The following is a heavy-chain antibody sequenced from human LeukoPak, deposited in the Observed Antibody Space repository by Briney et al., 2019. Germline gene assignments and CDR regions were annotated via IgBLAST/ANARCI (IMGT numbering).Heavy chain of an antibody. D-gene: IGHD3-3*01. Sequence: GGSLRLSCAASGFTFSSKWMSWVRQAPGKGLEWVANIKYDGSEKYYVDSVKGRFTISRDDAKNSLSLQMNSLRAEDTAVYYCVRDRIYNDFWSGYMGGPWGQGTLVTVSS. V-gene: IGHV3-7*01. CDR1: GFTFSSKW. CDR3: VRDRIYNDFWSGYMGGP. CDR2: IKYDGSEK. J-gene: IGHJ5*02.